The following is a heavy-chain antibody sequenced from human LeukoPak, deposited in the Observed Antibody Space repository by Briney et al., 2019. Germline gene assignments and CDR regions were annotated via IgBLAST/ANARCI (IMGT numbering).Heavy chain of an antibody. Sequence: SETLSLTCTVSGGSISSGDYYWSWIRQPPGKGLEWIGYIYYSGSTYYNPSLKSRVTISVDTSKNQFSLKLSSVTAADTAVYYCARHYSSSWYSYYYYYMDVWGKGTTVTVSS. CDR1: GGSISSGDYY. CDR3: ARHYSSSWYSYYYYYMDV. J-gene: IGHJ6*03. D-gene: IGHD6-13*01. V-gene: IGHV4-30-4*08. CDR2: IYYSGST.